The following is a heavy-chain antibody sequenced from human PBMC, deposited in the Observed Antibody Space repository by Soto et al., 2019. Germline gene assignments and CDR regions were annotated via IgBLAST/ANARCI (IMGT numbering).Heavy chain of an antibody. CDR2: IIPIFGTA. V-gene: IGHV1-69*13. J-gene: IGHJ6*02. CDR3: ASANYDILTGYEYYYYYGMDV. Sequence: SVKVSCKASGGTFSSYAISWVRQAPGQGLEWMGGIIPIFGTANYAQKFQGRVTITADESTSTAYMELSRLRSDDTAAYYCASANYDILTGYEYYYYYGMDVWGQGTTVTVSS. CDR1: GGTFSSYA. D-gene: IGHD3-9*01.